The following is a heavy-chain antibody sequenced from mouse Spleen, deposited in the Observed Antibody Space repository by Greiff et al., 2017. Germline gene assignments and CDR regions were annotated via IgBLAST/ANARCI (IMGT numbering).Heavy chain of an antibody. CDR1: GYTFTDYA. CDR3: ARDGLYAMDY. J-gene: IGHJ4*01. V-gene: IGHV1S137*01. Sequence: QVQLQQSGAELVRPGVSVKISCKGSGYTFTDYAMHWVKQSHAKSLEWIGVISTYYGDASYNQKFKGKATMTVDKSSSTAYMELARLTSEDSAIYYCARDGLYAMDYWGQGTSVTVSS. D-gene: IGHD2-3*01. CDR2: ISTYYGDA.